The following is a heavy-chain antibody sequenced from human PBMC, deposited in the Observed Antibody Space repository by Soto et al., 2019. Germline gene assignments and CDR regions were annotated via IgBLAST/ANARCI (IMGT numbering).Heavy chain of an antibody. D-gene: IGHD3-3*01. J-gene: IGHJ4*02. V-gene: IGHV3-23*01. CDR2: ISGSGYDI. CDR3: AKSRPRATIFGVVINGVDY. Sequence: EVQVLESGGGLVQPGGSLRLSCAASGFTFNDCAMSWVRQAPGKGLEWVSSISGSGYDIYYADSVKGRFTISRDNRKNMVYLQMDNLRADDAAVYFCAKSRPRATIFGVVINGVDYWGQGTLVTVSS. CDR1: GFTFNDCA.